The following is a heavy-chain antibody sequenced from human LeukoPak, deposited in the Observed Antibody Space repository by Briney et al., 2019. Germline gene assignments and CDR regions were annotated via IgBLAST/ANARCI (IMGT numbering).Heavy chain of an antibody. D-gene: IGHD3-22*01. Sequence: PSETLSLTCAVSGGSISSGGYSWSCIRQPPGKGLECIGYIYHSGSTYYNPSLKSRVTISVDRSKNQFSLKLSSVTAADTAVYYCARDRGYYDSQGEFDYWGQGTLVTVSS. J-gene: IGHJ4*02. CDR3: ARDRGYYDSQGEFDY. CDR2: IYHSGST. V-gene: IGHV4-30-2*01. CDR1: GGSISSGGYS.